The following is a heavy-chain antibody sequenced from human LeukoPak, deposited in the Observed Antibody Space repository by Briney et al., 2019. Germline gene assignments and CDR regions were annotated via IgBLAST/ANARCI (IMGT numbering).Heavy chain of an antibody. J-gene: IGHJ4*02. V-gene: IGHV4-39*01. CDR2: IYYSGST. Sequence: PSETLSLTCTVSGGSISSSSYYWGWIRQPPGKGLEWIGSIYYSGSTYYNPSLKSRVTISVDTSKNQFSLKLSSVTAADTAVYYCARYDILRSTFDYWGQGTLVTVSS. D-gene: IGHD3-9*01. CDR1: GGSISSSSYY. CDR3: ARYDILRSTFDY.